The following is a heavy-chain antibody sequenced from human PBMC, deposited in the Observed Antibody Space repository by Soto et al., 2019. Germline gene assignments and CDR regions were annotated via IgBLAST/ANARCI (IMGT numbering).Heavy chain of an antibody. V-gene: IGHV1-18*01. CDR3: ARDLLYSSRSTVRFDI. J-gene: IGHJ3*02. D-gene: IGHD6-13*01. Sequence: QVQLVQSGTEVKKPWASVKVSFKASGYTFTNYGISWVRQAPGQGLEWLAWINTYNGHTNYAQKLQGRVTLTTDTSTSTAYMELRSLRSDDTAVYYCARDLLYSSRSTVRFDIWGQGTMVTVSS. CDR2: INTYNGHT. CDR1: GYTFTNYG.